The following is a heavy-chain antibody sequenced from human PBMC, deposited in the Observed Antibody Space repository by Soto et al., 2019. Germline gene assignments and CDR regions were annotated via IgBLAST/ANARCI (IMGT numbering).Heavy chain of an antibody. CDR3: ARREINSIAVGLTYDY. V-gene: IGHV4-59*12. CDR2: IYYSGST. Sequence: PSETLSLTCTVSGGSISTYYWNWIRQPPGKGLEWIGYIYYSGSTNYNPSLKSRVTISVDTSKNQFSLKLHSVTAADTAVYYCARREINSIAVGLTYDYWGQGTLVTVSS. J-gene: IGHJ4*02. CDR1: GGSISTYY. D-gene: IGHD6-19*01.